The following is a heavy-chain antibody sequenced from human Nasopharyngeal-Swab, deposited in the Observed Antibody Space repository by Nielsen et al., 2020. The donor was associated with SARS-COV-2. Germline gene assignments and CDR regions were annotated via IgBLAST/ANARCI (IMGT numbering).Heavy chain of an antibody. Sequence: GESLKISCAASGFTFSSDWMSWVRQAPGKGLELVANINQDGREKYYVDSVKGRFTISRDNAKTSLYLQMNSLRAEDTAVYYCAKDRINQEQWLATVDHGYWYFDLWGRGTLVTVSS. CDR2: INQDGREK. D-gene: IGHD6-19*01. V-gene: IGHV3-7*05. CDR3: AKDRINQEQWLATVDHGYWYFDL. CDR1: GFTFSSDW. J-gene: IGHJ2*01.